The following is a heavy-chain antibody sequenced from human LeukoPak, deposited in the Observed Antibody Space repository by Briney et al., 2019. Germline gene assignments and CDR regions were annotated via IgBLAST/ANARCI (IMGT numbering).Heavy chain of an antibody. CDR1: GGTFSSYA. CDR3: ARGERYFDWLFHY. Sequence: VASVKVSCKASGGTFSSYAISWVRQAPGQGLEWMGGIIPIFGTANYAQKFQGRVTITADKSTSTAYMELSSLRSEDTAVYYCARGERYFDWLFHYWGQGTLVTVSS. D-gene: IGHD3-9*01. J-gene: IGHJ4*02. V-gene: IGHV1-69*06. CDR2: IIPIFGTA.